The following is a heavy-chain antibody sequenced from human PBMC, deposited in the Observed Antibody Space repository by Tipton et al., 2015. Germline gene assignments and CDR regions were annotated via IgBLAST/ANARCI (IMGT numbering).Heavy chain of an antibody. J-gene: IGHJ4*02. V-gene: IGHV4-31*03. CDR1: GGSITNGGYY. Sequence: TLSLTCTVSGGSITNGGYYWNWIRQHRGKGLEWIGNIYYKKTTYYNPSLKSRTTISVDTSKNQFSLKLSSVTAADTAVYFCAKTHGAYDWYLDQWGQGTLVTVSS. CDR2: IYYKKTT. CDR3: AKTHGAYDWYLDQ. D-gene: IGHD5-12*01.